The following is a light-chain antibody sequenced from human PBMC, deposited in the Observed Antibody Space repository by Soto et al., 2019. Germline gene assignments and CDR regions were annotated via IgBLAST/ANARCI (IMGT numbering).Light chain of an antibody. CDR3: EAWDSNLSGGV. V-gene: IGLV1-51*01. CDR1: RSNIGNNY. Sequence: QSVLTQPPSVSAAPGQKGTVSCSGSRSNIGNNYVSWYQHLPGTAPKLLIYDNDKRPSGIPDRFSASKSGTSATLDITGLQTGDEADYYCEAWDSNLSGGVFGGGTKVTVL. J-gene: IGLJ3*02. CDR2: DND.